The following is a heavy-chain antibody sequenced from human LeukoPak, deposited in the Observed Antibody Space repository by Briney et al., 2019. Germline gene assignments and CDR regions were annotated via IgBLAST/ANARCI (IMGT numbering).Heavy chain of an antibody. V-gene: IGHV3-30*18. CDR2: ISYDGSNK. CDR3: AKDFEKWELDDGAFDI. D-gene: IGHD1-26*01. Sequence: PGRSLRLSCAASGFTFSSYGMHWVRQAPGKGLEWVAVISYDGSNKYYADSVKGRFTISRDNSKSTLYLQMNSLRAEDTAVYYCAKDFEKWELDDGAFDIWGQGTMVTVSS. J-gene: IGHJ3*02. CDR1: GFTFSSYG.